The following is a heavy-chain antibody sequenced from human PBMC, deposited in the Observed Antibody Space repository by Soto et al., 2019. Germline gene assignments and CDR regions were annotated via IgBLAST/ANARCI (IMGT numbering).Heavy chain of an antibody. J-gene: IGHJ5*02. V-gene: IGHV4-38-2*02. D-gene: IGHD2-15*01. Sequence: PSETLSLTCTFSGYYISSCYHWAWIRHPPGKGLEWLGSVHYSGNTYYNPSLKSRLTISVDKSKNQFSLNLSSVTAADTAVYYCARQDRVVAEGRWFDPWGQGNLVTVSS. CDR1: GYYISSCYH. CDR3: ARQDRVVAEGRWFDP. CDR2: VHYSGNT.